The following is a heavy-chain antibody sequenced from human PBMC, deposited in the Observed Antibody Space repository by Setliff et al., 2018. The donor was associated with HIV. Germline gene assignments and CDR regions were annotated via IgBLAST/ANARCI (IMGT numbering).Heavy chain of an antibody. V-gene: IGHV1-69*10. Sequence: SVKVSCKASGGTFSSYAISWVRQAPGQGLEWMGGIIPILSIANYAQKFQSRVTITADKSTSTAYMELSSLRSEDTAVYYCARQDSSGWYSVGPWGQGTLVTVSS. CDR3: ARQDSSGWYSVGP. D-gene: IGHD6-19*01. CDR2: IIPILSIA. J-gene: IGHJ5*02. CDR1: GGTFSSYA.